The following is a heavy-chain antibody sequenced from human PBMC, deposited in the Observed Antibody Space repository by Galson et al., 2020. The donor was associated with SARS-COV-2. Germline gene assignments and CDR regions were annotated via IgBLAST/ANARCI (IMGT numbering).Heavy chain of an antibody. CDR2: IKHDGSET. D-gene: IGHD3-10*01. CDR1: GFTFHKYW. CDR3: AREDPRGDV. J-gene: IGHJ6*02. V-gene: IGHV3-7*01. Sequence: GESLKISCVASGFTFHKYWMSWVRQAPGKGLEWVANIKHDGSETHYVDSVKGRFTISRDNANNSMYLQINSLRAEDTALYFCAREDPRGDVWGQGTMVNVSS.